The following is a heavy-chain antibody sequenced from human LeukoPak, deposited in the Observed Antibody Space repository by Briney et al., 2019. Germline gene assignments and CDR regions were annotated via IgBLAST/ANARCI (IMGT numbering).Heavy chain of an antibody. V-gene: IGHV3-7*03. J-gene: IGHJ4*02. CDR1: GFTFSGYW. CDR3: AKDPYGTRYFDY. Sequence: PGGSLRLSCAASGFTFSGYWMTWVRQAPGKGLEWVANVNQDGDNKRYVESVKGRFTISRDNAKNSLYLQMNSLRAEDTAVYYCAKDPYGTRYFDYWGQGTLVTVSS. D-gene: IGHD2-2*01. CDR2: VNQDGDNK.